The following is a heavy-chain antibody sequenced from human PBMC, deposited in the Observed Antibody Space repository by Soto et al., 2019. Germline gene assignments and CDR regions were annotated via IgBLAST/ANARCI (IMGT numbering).Heavy chain of an antibody. CDR3: ASVPGGLYRGSDY. V-gene: IGHV4-61*01. CDR1: GGSVSSGSYY. D-gene: IGHD2-8*02. CDR2: IYYTGTT. J-gene: IGHJ4*02. Sequence: QVQLQESGPGLVKPSETLSLTCAVSGGSVSSGSYYWTWIRQPPGRGLEWIGYIYYTGTTDSNPSLKSRVTISLDTSKNQFSLNLNSVTAADTAVYYCASVPGGLYRGSDYWGQGTLVTVSS.